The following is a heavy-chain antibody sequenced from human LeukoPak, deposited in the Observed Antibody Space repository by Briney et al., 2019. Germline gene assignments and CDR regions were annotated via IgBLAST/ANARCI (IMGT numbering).Heavy chain of an antibody. CDR2: IKHRGST. CDR3: VGYYYGSGSYHNYPNFDY. J-gene: IGHJ4*02. CDR1: GGSFSGHY. Sequence: PSETLSLTCAVYGGSFSGHYGSWIRQPPGKGLEGIGEIKHRGSTNYHPSLMSRVTISGDTSENQFSLKLSSVTAADTAVYYCVGYYYGSGSYHNYPNFDYWGQGTLVTVSS. D-gene: IGHD3-10*01. V-gene: IGHV4-34*01.